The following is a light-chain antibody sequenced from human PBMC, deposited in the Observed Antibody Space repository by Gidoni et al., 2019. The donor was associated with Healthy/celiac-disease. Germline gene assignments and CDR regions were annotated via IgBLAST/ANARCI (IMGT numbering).Light chain of an antibody. Sequence: DIVMTQSPDYPAVSLGERATINCKSSQSVLYSSNNKNYLAWYQQKPGQPPKLLIYWASTRESGVPDRFSGSGSGTDFTLTISSLQAEDVAVYYCQQYYSTPPTFGQGTKLEIK. J-gene: IGKJ2*01. V-gene: IGKV4-1*01. CDR1: QSVLYSSNNKNY. CDR3: QQYYSTPPT. CDR2: WAS.